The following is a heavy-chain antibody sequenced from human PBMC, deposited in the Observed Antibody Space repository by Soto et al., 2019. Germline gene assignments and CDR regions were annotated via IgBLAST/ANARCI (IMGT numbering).Heavy chain of an antibody. V-gene: IGHV1-69*13. CDR1: GGTFSSYA. CDR2: IIPIFGTA. CDR3: ARDILTGSLQAFDI. D-gene: IGHD3-9*01. Sequence: SVKVSCKASGGTFSSYAISWVRQAPGQGLEWMGGIIPIFGTANYAQKFQGRVTITADESTSTAYMELSSLRSEDTAVYYCARDILTGSLQAFDIWGQGTMVAVSS. J-gene: IGHJ3*02.